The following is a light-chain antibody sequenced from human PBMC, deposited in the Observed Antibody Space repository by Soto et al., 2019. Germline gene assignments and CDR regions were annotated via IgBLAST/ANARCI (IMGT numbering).Light chain of an antibody. CDR1: QAISSY. Sequence: DIQMTQSPSSVSASVGDRVTITCRASQAISSYLAWYQQKPGKAPTLLIYDASSLQNGVPSRFSGSGSGTDFTLTISSLQPEDFATYYCQQTSSFPPFTFGPGTRVDIK. CDR3: QQTSSFPPFT. CDR2: DAS. V-gene: IGKV1-12*01. J-gene: IGKJ3*01.